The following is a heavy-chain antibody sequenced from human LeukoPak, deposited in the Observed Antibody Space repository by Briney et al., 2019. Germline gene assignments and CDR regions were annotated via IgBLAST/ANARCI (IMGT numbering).Heavy chain of an antibody. CDR2: VNSDGTGT. V-gene: IGHV3-74*01. CDR3: IRTLIVATSPYMDV. CDR1: GFTFSSYW. J-gene: IGHJ6*03. D-gene: IGHD5-12*01. Sequence: PGGSLRLSCAASGFTFSSYWMHWVRQARGKGLVWVSRVNSDGTGTTYADSVEGRFTISRDKAKNTVYLQMNSLRAEDTAIYYCIRTLIVATSPYMDVWGKGTTVTVSS.